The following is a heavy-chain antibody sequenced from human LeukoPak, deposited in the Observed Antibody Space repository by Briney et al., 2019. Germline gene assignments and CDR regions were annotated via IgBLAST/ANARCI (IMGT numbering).Heavy chain of an antibody. V-gene: IGHV3-21*01. CDR2: ISSSTTYI. CDR3: ARDRGYCSGGSCYSNAFDI. CDR1: GFTISTYS. J-gene: IGHJ3*02. Sequence: PGGSLRLSCAASGFTISTYSMNWVRQAPGKGLEWVSYISSSTTYIYYADSVKGRFTISRDNAKNSLYLQMNSLRAEDTSVYYCARDRGYCSGGSCYSNAFDIWGQGTMVTVSS. D-gene: IGHD2-15*01.